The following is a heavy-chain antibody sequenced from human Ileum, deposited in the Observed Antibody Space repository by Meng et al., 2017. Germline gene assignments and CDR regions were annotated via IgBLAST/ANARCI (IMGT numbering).Heavy chain of an antibody. J-gene: IGHJ4*02. V-gene: IGHV3-48*03. D-gene: IGHD2-15*01. CDR2: IFSSDTNT. Sequence: GESLKISCAGSGFNVFTYEMNWVRQAPGKGLEWVAYIFSSDTNTHYADSVKGRFTISRDNAKNSVYLQMDSLGAEDTAVYCCASGLSGFCSGGICSTGGYWGQGTLVTVSS. CDR1: GFNVFTYE. CDR3: ASGLSGFCSGGICSTGGY.